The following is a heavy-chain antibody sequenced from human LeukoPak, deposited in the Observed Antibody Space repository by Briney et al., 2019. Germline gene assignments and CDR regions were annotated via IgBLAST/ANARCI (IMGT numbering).Heavy chain of an antibody. CDR2: IDWDDDK. V-gene: IGHV2-70*11. CDR1: GFSLRSSGMC. D-gene: IGHD5-18*01. Sequence: SGPTLVNPTQTLTLTCTFSGFSLRSSGMCVSWVRQPPGKALVWLSRIDWDDDKYYSTSLKTRLTISKDTSKNQVVLTMTNMDPVDTATYYCARILVDTTMTYFYYYMDVWGKGTTVTVSS. J-gene: IGHJ6*03. CDR3: ARILVDTTMTYFYYYMDV.